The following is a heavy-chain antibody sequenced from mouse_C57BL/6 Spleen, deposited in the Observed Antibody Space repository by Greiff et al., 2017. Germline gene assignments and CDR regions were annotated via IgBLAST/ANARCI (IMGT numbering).Heavy chain of an antibody. CDR1: GFTFSDYY. CDR2: ISNGGGST. J-gene: IGHJ1*03. D-gene: IGHD1-1*01. V-gene: IGHV5-12*01. Sequence: DVMLVESGGGLVQPGGSLKLSCAASGFTFSDYYMYWVRQTPEKRLEWVAYISNGGGSTYYPDTVKGRFTISRDNAKNTLYLQMSRLKSEDTAMYYCASEIYYYGSSSHVWGTGTTVTVSS. CDR3: ASEIYYYGSSSHV.